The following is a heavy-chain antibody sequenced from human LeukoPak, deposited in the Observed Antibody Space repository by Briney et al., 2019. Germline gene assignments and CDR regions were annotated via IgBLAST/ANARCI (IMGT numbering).Heavy chain of an antibody. D-gene: IGHD3-9*01. CDR2: ISAYNGNT. V-gene: IGHV1-18*01. CDR3: AKMYYDILTGYSPPDY. CDR1: GYTFTSYG. J-gene: IGHJ4*02. Sequence: ASVKVSCTASGYTFTSYGISWVRQAPGQGLEWMGWISAYNGNTNYAQKLQGRVTMTTDTSTSTAYMELRSLRSDDTAVYYCAKMYYDILTGYSPPDYWGQGTLVTVSS.